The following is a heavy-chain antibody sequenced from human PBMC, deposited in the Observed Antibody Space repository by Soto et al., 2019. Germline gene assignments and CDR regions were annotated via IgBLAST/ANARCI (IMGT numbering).Heavy chain of an antibody. V-gene: IGHV1-46*01. CDR1: GYTFTSYY. CDR2: INPSGGST. CDR3: ARNYYDSSGYLGPFDF. J-gene: IGHJ4*02. Sequence: ASVKVSCKASGYTFTSYYMHWVRQAPGQGLEWMGIINPSGGSTSYAQKFQGRVTMTRDTSTNTVYMELNSLRVEDTAVYYCARNYYDSSGYLGPFDFWGQGTLVTVSS. D-gene: IGHD3-22*01.